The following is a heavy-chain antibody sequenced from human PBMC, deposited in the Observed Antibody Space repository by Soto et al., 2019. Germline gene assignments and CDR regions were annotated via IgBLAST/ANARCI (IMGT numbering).Heavy chain of an antibody. D-gene: IGHD2-2*01. Sequence: GGSLRLSCAPSGFTFSSYAMNWVRQAPGKGLEWVSTIDYTGGYSYYADSVKGRFTISRDNSQKTLDLQMNSLRAEDTAIYYCANVPPGPYCSSVSCPFDYWGKGTMGTVSS. CDR1: GFTFSSYA. CDR3: ANVPPGPYCSSVSCPFDY. J-gene: IGHJ4*02. CDR2: IDYTGGYS. V-gene: IGHV3-23*01.